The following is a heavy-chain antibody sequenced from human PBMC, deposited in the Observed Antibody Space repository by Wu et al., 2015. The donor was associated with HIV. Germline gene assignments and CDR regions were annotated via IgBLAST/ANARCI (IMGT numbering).Heavy chain of an antibody. V-gene: IGHV1-18*01. CDR2: INPYTGLT. Sequence: QVQLVQSGAEMKKPGASVRVSCRASGYILTSHPISWVRQAPGQTLEWMGWINPYTGLTKSAQKFQGRVTMTTDTSTNTAHMERRSLKSDDTAVYFCARVEFDSGYYNWFDPWGQGTLVTVSS. CDR1: GYILTSHP. CDR3: ARVEFDSGYYNWFDP. J-gene: IGHJ5*02. D-gene: IGHD5-12*01.